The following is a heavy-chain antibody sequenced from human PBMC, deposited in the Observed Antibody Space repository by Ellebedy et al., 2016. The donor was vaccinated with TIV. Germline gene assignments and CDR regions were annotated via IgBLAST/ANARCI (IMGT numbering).Heavy chain of an antibody. J-gene: IGHJ1*01. V-gene: IGHV3-7*01. CDR1: GFTFRSYS. CDR3: ARDSAAAEDYIEYFQH. Sequence: GESLKISCAASGFTFRSYSVSWVRQTPGKGLEWVGNIRGDGKQKAQVDSLKGRFTVSRDNAKNSLYLQMDSLRVEDTAVYFCARDSAAAEDYIEYFQHWGQGTLVTVSS. D-gene: IGHD6-13*01. CDR2: IRGDGKQK.